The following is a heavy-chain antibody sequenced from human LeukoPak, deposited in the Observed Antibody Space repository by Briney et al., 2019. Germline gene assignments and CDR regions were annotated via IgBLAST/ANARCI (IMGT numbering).Heavy chain of an antibody. CDR1: GFTFSTYA. CDR3: AKDRDLLFAHCWFDL. D-gene: IGHD3-10*01. J-gene: IGHJ5*02. CDR2: ISISGGSA. Sequence: PGGSLRLSCAASGFTFSTYAMSWVRQAPGKGLEWVSGISISGGSAYYADSVKGRFTISRDNSKNTLYLQMNRLRAEDTAVYYCAKDRDLLFAHCWFDLWGQGILVTVSS. V-gene: IGHV3-23*01.